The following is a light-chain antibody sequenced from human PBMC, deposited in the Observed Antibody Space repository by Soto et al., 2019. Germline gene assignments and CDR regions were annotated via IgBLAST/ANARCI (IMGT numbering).Light chain of an antibody. CDR1: QGIRDD. J-gene: IGKJ1*01. CDR3: LQDYDYPPT. V-gene: IGKV1-6*01. Sequence: AILMTQSPSSLSASVGDRVTITCRASQGIRDDLGWFQQKPGKAPKVLIYAASNLQSGVPSRFSGSGSGTDFTLTISSLQPEDFATYYCLQDYDYPPTFGQGTKVEIK. CDR2: AAS.